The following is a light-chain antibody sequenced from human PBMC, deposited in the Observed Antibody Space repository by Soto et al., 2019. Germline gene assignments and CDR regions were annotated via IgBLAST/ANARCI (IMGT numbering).Light chain of an antibody. Sequence: VVMTQSPLSLPVTLGQPASISCRSRQSLLYSDGNTYLSWFQQRPGQSPRRLIYKISNRDSGVPDRFSGSRSGSDCTLQISSVEDDNVWVYYSVQRGIWPWTVGQ. CDR3: VQRGIWPWT. J-gene: IGKJ1*01. CDR2: KIS. CDR1: QSLLYSDGNTY. V-gene: IGKV2-30*01.